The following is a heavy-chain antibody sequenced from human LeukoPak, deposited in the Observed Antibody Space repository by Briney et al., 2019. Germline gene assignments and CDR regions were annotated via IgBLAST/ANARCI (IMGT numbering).Heavy chain of an antibody. D-gene: IGHD3-3*01. CDR2: IYYSGST. V-gene: IGHV4-59*01. CDR3: ARVRYYDFWSGYKWFDP. J-gene: IGHJ5*02. CDR1: GGSISSYY. Sequence: SETLSLTCTVSGGSISSYYWSWIRQPPGKGLEWIGYIYYSGSTNYNPSLKSRVTISVDTSKNQFSLKLSSVTAADTAVYYCARVRYYDFWSGYKWFDPWGQGTLVTVSS.